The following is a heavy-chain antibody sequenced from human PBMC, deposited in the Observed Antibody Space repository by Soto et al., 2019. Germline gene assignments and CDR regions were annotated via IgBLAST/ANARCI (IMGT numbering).Heavy chain of an antibody. V-gene: IGHV3-15*07. CDR3: SEGTLAY. CDR2: IKSKTDGGTT. Sequence: EVQLVESGGGLVKPGGSLRLSCAASGFTFSNAWMNWVRQAPGKGLEWVGRIKSKTDGGTTDYAAPVKGRFTISRDNSKNTLYLKMNSLKTEETPVYYCSEGTLAYWGQGTLVTVSS. J-gene: IGHJ4*02. CDR1: GFTFSNAW. D-gene: IGHD1-7*01.